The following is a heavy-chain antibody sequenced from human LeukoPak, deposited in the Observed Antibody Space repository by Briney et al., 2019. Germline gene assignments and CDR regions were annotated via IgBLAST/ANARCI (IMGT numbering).Heavy chain of an antibody. V-gene: IGHV3-74*01. CDR1: GFTFRRYW. D-gene: IGHD6-6*01. Sequence: GGSVRLPCAASGFTFRRYWMHWVRQAPGKGLVWVSRINSDGSMTSHADSVKGRFTISRDNAKNTLSLKMNSLTPEDTAVYYCAKDRGWSSSSHFDYWGQGTLVTVSS. J-gene: IGHJ4*02. CDR2: INSDGSMT. CDR3: AKDRGWSSSSHFDY.